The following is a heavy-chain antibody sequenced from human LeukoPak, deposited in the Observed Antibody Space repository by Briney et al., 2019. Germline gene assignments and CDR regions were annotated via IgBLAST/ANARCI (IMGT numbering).Heavy chain of an antibody. Sequence: GGSLRLSCAASGFTVSSNYMSWVRQAPGKGLEWVSVIYSGGNTYYADSVKGRFTISRDNSKNTLYLQMNSLRAEDTAVYYCAGERRDGYNVLDYWGQGTLVTVSS. V-gene: IGHV3-53*01. J-gene: IGHJ4*02. D-gene: IGHD5-24*01. CDR2: IYSGGNT. CDR3: AGERRDGYNVLDY. CDR1: GFTVSSNY.